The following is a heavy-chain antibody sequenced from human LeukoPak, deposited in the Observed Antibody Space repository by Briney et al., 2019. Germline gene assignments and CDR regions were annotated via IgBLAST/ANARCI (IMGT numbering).Heavy chain of an antibody. CDR2: IKQDGSEK. CDR3: ARDRPVLLWFGELTLFDY. J-gene: IGHJ4*02. D-gene: IGHD3-10*01. CDR1: GFTFSSYW. V-gene: IGHV3-7*01. Sequence: PGGSLRLSCAVSGFTFSSYWMSWVRQAPGKGLEWVANIKQDGSEKYYVDSVKGRFTISRDNAKNSLYLQMNSLRAEDTAVYYCARDRPVLLWFGELTLFDYWGQGTLVTVSS.